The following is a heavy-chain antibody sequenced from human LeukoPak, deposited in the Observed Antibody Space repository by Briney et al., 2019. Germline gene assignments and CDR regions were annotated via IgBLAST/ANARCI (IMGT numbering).Heavy chain of an antibody. D-gene: IGHD4-23*01. CDR1: GFTFSSYE. J-gene: IGHJ3*02. CDR3: ARESYGGNSGDAFDI. V-gene: IGHV3-48*03. CDR2: ISSSGSTI. Sequence: GGSLRLSCAGSGFTFSSYEMNWVRHAPGKGLEWVSYISSSGSTIYYADSVKGRFTISRDNAKNSLYLQMNSLRAEDTAVYYCARESYGGNSGDAFDIWGQGTTVTVSS.